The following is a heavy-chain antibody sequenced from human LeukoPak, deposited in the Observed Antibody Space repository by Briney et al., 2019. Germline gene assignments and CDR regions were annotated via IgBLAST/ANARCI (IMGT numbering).Heavy chain of an antibody. CDR1: GFTFSSYR. J-gene: IGHJ4*02. V-gene: IGHV3-48*01. D-gene: IGHD5-12*01. Sequence: GGSLRLSCAASGFTFSSYRMNWVRQPPGKGLEWFSYISSSSSTIYYADSVKGRFTISRDNAKNSLYLQMNSLRAEDTAVYYCARIYSGYDYRGSAVDYWGQGTLVTVSS. CDR3: ARIYSGYDYRGSAVDY. CDR2: ISSSSSTI.